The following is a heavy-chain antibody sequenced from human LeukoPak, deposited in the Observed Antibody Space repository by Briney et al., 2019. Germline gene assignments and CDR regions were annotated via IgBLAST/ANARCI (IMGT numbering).Heavy chain of an antibody. CDR2: MNPNSGNT. V-gene: IGHV1-8*01. CDR1: GYTFTSYD. D-gene: IGHD6-19*01. Sequence: ASVKVSCKASGYTFTSYDINWGRQATGQGLEWMGWMNPNSGNTGYAQKLQGRVTMTTDTSTSTAYMELRSLRSDDTAMYYCARDRGSGWFVYWGQGTLVTVSS. J-gene: IGHJ4*02. CDR3: ARDRGSGWFVY.